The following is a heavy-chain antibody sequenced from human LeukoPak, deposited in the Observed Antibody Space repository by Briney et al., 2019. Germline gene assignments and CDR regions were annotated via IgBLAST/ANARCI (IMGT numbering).Heavy chain of an antibody. CDR2: ISVYNGNT. D-gene: IGHD3-22*01. CDR1: GGTFSSYA. J-gene: IGHJ4*02. Sequence: ASVKVSCKASGGTFSSYAISWVRQAPGQGLEWVGWISVYNGNTKYAQKLQGRVTMTTDTSTSTAYMELRSLRSDDTAVYYCARVETRMIVVVTTFDYWGQGTLVTVSS. V-gene: IGHV1-18*01. CDR3: ARVETRMIVVVTTFDY.